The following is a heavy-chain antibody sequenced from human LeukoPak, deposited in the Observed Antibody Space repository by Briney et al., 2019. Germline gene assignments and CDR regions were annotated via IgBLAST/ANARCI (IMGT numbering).Heavy chain of an antibody. CDR2: IWYDGSNK. D-gene: IGHD6-6*01. J-gene: IGHJ4*02. Sequence: GGSLRLSCAASGFTFSSYGMHWVRQAPGKGLEGVAVIWYDGSNKYYADSVKGRFTISRDNSKNTLYLQMDSLRAEDTAVYYCAKDFIRSIAARPLLIFDYWGQGTLVTVSS. CDR1: GFTFSSYG. CDR3: AKDFIRSIAARPLLIFDY. V-gene: IGHV3-33*06.